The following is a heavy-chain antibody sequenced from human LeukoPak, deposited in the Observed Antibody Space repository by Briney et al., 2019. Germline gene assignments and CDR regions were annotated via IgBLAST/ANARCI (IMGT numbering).Heavy chain of an antibody. CDR2: ISAYNGNT. J-gene: IGHJ2*01. CDR3: ARVLNYDFWSGPRQNWYFDL. V-gene: IGHV1-18*01. D-gene: IGHD3-3*01. Sequence: ASVKVSCKASGYTFTSYGISWVRQAPGQGLEWMGWISAYNGNTNYAQKLQGRVTMTTDTSTSTAYMELRSLRSDDTAVYYCARVLNYDFWSGPRQNWYFDLWGRGTLVTVSS. CDR1: GYTFTSYG.